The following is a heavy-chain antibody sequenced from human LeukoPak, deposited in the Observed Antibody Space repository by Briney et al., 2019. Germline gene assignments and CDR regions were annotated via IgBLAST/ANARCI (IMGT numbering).Heavy chain of an antibody. D-gene: IGHD3-22*01. CDR1: GGSISSSSYY. J-gene: IGHJ4*02. V-gene: IGHV4-39*01. Sequence: QSSETLSLTCTVSGGSISSSSYYWGWIRQPPGKGLEWIGSIYYSGSTYYNPSLKSRVTISVDTSKNQFSLKLSSVTAADTAVYYCARHWGEFDSSGYYDYWGQGTLVTVSS. CDR3: ARHWGEFDSSGYYDY. CDR2: IYYSGST.